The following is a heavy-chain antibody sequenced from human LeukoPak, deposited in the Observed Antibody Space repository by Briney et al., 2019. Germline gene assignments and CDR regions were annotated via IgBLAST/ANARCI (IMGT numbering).Heavy chain of an antibody. Sequence: SETLSLTCNVSGGSISSYSLSWIRQPAGKGLEWIGRIYTSGSTNYNPSHKSRVTMSVDTSKNQFSLKLSSVTAVDTAVYYCARDARDMVRGQNWFDPWGQGTLVTVSS. CDR3: ARDARDMVRGQNWFDP. CDR2: IYTSGST. D-gene: IGHD3-10*01. V-gene: IGHV4-4*07. J-gene: IGHJ5*02. CDR1: GGSISSYS.